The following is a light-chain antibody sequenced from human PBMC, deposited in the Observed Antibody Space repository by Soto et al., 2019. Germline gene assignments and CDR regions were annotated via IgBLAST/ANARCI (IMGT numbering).Light chain of an antibody. CDR1: QSISSW. CDR3: QQYSTYPLT. Sequence: DLQMTQSPSTLSTSVGDRVTITCRASQSISSWLAWYQQIPGKAPKLLIYKASTLDSGVPSRFSGSGSGTEFPLTISGLQPDDFAIYYCQQYSTYPLTFGGGTKVEIK. CDR2: KAS. V-gene: IGKV1-5*03. J-gene: IGKJ4*01.